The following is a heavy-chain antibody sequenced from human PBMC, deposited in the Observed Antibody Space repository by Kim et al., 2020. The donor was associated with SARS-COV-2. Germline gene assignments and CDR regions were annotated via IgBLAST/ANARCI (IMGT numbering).Heavy chain of an antibody. CDR1: RGSITNGFY. D-gene: IGHD5-12*01. CDR3: ARYIGYTGIYS. J-gene: IGHJ5*02. Sequence: SETLSLTCTVSRGSITNGFYWSWLRQHPDKGLGWIAYIYYKGTSTYNPSLRSRVSISVETAQKQFFLNLTFVTATDSGIADCARYIGYTGIYSWGQGA. V-gene: IGHV4-31*02. CDR2: IYYKGTS.